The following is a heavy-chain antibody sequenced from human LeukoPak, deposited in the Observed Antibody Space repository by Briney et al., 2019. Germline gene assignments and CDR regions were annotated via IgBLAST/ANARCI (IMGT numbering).Heavy chain of an antibody. CDR2: ISGSGGST. D-gene: IGHD2-2*02. J-gene: IGHJ6*03. V-gene: IGHV3-23*01. CDR1: GFTFSSYA. Sequence: PGGSLRLSXAASGFTFSSYAMSWVRQTPGKGLEWVSAISGSGGSTYYADSVKGRFTISRDNSKNTLYLQMNSLRAEDTAVYYCAKHPTHCSSTSCYTGPRDYYYMDVWGKGTTVTVSS. CDR3: AKHPTHCSSTSCYTGPRDYYYMDV.